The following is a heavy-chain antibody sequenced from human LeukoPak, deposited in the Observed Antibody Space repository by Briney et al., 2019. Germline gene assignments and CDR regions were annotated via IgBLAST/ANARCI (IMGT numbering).Heavy chain of an antibody. J-gene: IGHJ4*02. Sequence: SETLSLTCTVSGGSISSSSYYWGWIRQPPGKGLEWIGSIYYSGSTYYNPSLKSRVTISVDTSKNQFSLKLSSVTAADTAVYYCARDPSGYYYDSSGYYFDYWGQGTLVTVSS. CDR1: GGSISSSSYY. D-gene: IGHD3-22*01. CDR3: ARDPSGYYYDSSGYYFDY. V-gene: IGHV4-39*07. CDR2: IYYSGST.